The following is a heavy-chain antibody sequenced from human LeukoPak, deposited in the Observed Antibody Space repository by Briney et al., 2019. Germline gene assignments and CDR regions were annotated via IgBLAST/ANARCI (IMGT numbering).Heavy chain of an antibody. CDR3: ARDRVDYNWFDP. Sequence: PGGSLRLSXAASGFTFSSYWMHWVRQAPGKGLVWVSRINSDGSSTSYADSVKGRFTISRDNAKNTLYLQMNSLRAEDTAVYYCARDRVDYNWFDPWGQGTLVTVSS. CDR2: INSDGSST. J-gene: IGHJ5*02. CDR1: GFTFSSYW. V-gene: IGHV3-74*01. D-gene: IGHD3-3*01.